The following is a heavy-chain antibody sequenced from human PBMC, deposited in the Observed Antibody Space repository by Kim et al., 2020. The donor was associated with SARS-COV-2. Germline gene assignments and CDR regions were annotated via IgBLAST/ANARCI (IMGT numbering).Heavy chain of an antibody. J-gene: IGHJ4*02. CDR1: GFTFSNAW. CDR3: TTDRRYYTAMALDY. V-gene: IGHV3-15*01. Sequence: GGSLRLSCAASGFTFSNAWMSWVRQAPGKGLEWVGRIKSKTDGGTTDYAAPVKGRFTISRDDSKNTLYLQMNSLKTEDTAVYYCTTDRRYYTAMALDYWGQGTLVTVSS. D-gene: IGHD5-18*01. CDR2: IKSKTDGGTT.